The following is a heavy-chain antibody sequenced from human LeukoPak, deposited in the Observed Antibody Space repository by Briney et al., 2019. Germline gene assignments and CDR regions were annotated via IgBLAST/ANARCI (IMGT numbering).Heavy chain of an antibody. V-gene: IGHV3-33*01. CDR1: GFTSSSYG. Sequence: GRSLRLSCAASGFTSSSYGMHWVRQAPGKGLEWVAVIWYDGSNKYYADSVKGRFTISRDNSKNTLYLQMNSLRAEDTAVYYCARDLENCSGGSCYYYYYGMDVWGQGTTVTVSS. J-gene: IGHJ6*02. CDR3: ARDLENCSGGSCYYYYYGMDV. CDR2: IWYDGSNK. D-gene: IGHD2-15*01.